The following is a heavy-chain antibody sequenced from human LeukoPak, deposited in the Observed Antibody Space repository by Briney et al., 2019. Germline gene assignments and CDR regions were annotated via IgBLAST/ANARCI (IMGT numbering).Heavy chain of an antibody. Sequence: GGSLRLSCAASGFTFSNYWMSWVRQAPGKGLEWVAHIKEDGSEKSYVDSVKGRFTISRDNAKNSLYLQMNSLRAEDTAVYYCARVVVYFDYWGQGTLVTVSP. J-gene: IGHJ4*02. V-gene: IGHV3-7*04. CDR3: ARVVVYFDY. CDR2: IKEDGSEK. CDR1: GFTFSNYW. D-gene: IGHD6-6*01.